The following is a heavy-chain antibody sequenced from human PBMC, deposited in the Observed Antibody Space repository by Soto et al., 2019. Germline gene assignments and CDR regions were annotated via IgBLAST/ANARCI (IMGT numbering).Heavy chain of an antibody. CDR3: TCIFSGGYGYGFYYYGMDV. D-gene: IGHD5-18*01. J-gene: IGHJ6*02. Sequence: TLSLTCAVYGGSFSGYYWSWIRQPPGKGLEWIGEINHSGSTNYNPSLKSRVTISVDTSKNQFSLKLSSVTAADTAVYYCTCIFSGGYGYGFYYYGMDVWGQGTTVTVS. V-gene: IGHV4-34*01. CDR2: INHSGST. CDR1: GGSFSGYY.